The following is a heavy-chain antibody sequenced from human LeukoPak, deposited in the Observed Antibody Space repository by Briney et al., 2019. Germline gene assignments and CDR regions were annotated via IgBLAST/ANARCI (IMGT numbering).Heavy chain of an antibody. J-gene: IGHJ4*02. CDR3: ARQKPNWNYAHFDY. CDR1: GGSISSYY. V-gene: IGHV4-59*08. CDR2: IYYSGST. D-gene: IGHD1-7*01. Sequence: SETLSLTCTVSGGSISSYYWSWIRQPPGKGLEWIGYIYYSGSTNYNPSLESRVTISVDTSKNQFSLKLSSVTAADTAVYYCARQKPNWNYAHFDYWGQGTLVTVSS.